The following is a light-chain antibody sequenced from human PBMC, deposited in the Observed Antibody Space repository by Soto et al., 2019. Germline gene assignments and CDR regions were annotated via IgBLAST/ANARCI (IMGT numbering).Light chain of an antibody. Sequence: QSVLTQPASVSGSPGQSLTISCTGTSSDVGAYNYVSWYQQHPGKAPKLMIYDVTNRPSGVSNRFSGSKSGYMASLTISGLQAEDEADYYCSSYTTSSTYVFGTGTKVTV. CDR3: SSYTTSSTYV. CDR2: DVT. CDR1: SSDVGAYNY. V-gene: IGLV2-14*03. J-gene: IGLJ1*01.